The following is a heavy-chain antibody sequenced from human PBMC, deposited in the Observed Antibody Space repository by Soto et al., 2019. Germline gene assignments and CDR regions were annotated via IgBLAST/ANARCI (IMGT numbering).Heavy chain of an antibody. V-gene: IGHV4-59*12. CDR1: GGTISSWY. Sequence: SETLSLTCTVSGGTISSWYWSWIRQPPGKGLEWIGYIYYSGSTNCNPSLKSRVTISVDTSKNQFSLKLSSVTAADTAVYYCARANYFESSGPFDYWGPGTLVTVSS. CDR2: IYYSGST. J-gene: IGHJ4*02. D-gene: IGHD3-22*01. CDR3: ARANYFESSGPFDY.